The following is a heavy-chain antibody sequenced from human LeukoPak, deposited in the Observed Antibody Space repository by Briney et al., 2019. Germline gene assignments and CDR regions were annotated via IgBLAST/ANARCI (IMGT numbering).Heavy chain of an antibody. Sequence: GGSLRLSCVSSEFDFFSYGMQWVRQAPGKGLVWVSRIFSDGTTTSYADSVKGRFTISRDNAKNTLYLQMNSLRAEDTAVYYCARELPREVTLDYWGQGTLVTVSP. CDR3: ARELPREVTLDY. V-gene: IGHV3-74*01. J-gene: IGHJ4*01. CDR1: EFDFFSYG. D-gene: IGHD2-21*02. CDR2: IFSDGTTT.